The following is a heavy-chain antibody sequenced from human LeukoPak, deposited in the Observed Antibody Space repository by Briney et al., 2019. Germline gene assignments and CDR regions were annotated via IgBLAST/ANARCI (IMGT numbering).Heavy chain of an antibody. CDR1: GGTFSSYA. J-gene: IGHJ4*02. CDR2: IIPIFGTA. Sequence: SVKVSCKASGGTFSSYAISWVRQAPGQGLEWMGGIIPIFGTANYAQKFQGRVTITTDESTSTAYMELSSLRSEDTAVCYCARGYYDSSGYSDYWGQGTLVTVSS. CDR3: ARGYYDSSGYSDY. D-gene: IGHD3-22*01. V-gene: IGHV1-69*05.